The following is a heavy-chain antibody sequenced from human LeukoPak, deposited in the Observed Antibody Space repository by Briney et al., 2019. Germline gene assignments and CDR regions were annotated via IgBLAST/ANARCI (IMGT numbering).Heavy chain of an antibody. J-gene: IGHJ4*02. CDR1: GFTFSSYG. CDR2: ISYDGSNK. D-gene: IGHD1-14*01. V-gene: IGHV3-30*18. CDR3: AKAGPDPQGYFDY. Sequence: PGGSLRLSCAASGFTFSSYGMHWVRQAPGKGLEWVAVISYDGSNKYYADSVKGRFTISRDNSKNTLYLQMNSLRAEDTAVYYCAKAGPDPQGYFDYWGQGTLVTVSS.